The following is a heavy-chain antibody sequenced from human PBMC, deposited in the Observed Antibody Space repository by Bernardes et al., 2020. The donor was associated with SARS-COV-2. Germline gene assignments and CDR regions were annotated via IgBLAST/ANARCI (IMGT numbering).Heavy chain of an antibody. J-gene: IGHJ3*02. CDR3: ARLAFYDSSGYFVGAFDI. Sequence: SETLTLTRTVSGGSIRSAYWSWIRQPPGTGLEWIGYLSYSGITNYNPSLKSRVTISSDTSKNQFSLKLSSVTAADTAVYYCARLAFYDSSGYFVGAFDIWGQGTMVTVSS. CDR2: LSYSGIT. V-gene: IGHV4-59*01. CDR1: GGSIRSAY. D-gene: IGHD3-22*01.